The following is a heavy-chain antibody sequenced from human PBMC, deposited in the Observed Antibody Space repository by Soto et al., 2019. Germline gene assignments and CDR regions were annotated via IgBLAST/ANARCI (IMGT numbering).Heavy chain of an antibody. J-gene: IGHJ5*02. V-gene: IGHV3-23*01. Sequence: GGSLRLSCAASGFTFSSYAMSWVRQAPGKGLEWVSAISGSGGSTYYADSVKGRFTISRDNSKNTLYLQMNSLRAEDTAVYYCAKDHIRFLEGLNWFDPWGQGTLVTVSS. D-gene: IGHD3-3*01. CDR1: GFTFSSYA. CDR3: AKDHIRFLEGLNWFDP. CDR2: ISGSGGST.